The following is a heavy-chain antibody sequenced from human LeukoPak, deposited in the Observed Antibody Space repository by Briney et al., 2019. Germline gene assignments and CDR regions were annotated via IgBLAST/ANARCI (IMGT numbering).Heavy chain of an antibody. V-gene: IGHV4-38-2*02. CDR3: ARRGGYSYGFTRGFDS. Sequence: SETLSLTCTVSGYSVSSGYYWGWIRQPPGKGLEWIGTIYHSGNTYYNPSLKSRVTISVDTSKNQFSLKLTSVTAADTAVYYCARRGGYSYGFTRGFDSWGQGTLVTVSS. CDR2: IYHSGNT. J-gene: IGHJ4*02. D-gene: IGHD5-18*01. CDR1: GYSVSSGYY.